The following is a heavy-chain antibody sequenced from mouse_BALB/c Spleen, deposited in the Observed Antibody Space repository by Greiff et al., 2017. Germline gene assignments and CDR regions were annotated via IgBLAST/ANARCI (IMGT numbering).Heavy chain of an antibody. Sequence: QVQLQQSGAELARPGASVKLSCKASGYTFTSYWMQWVKQRPGQGLEWIGAIYPGDGDTRYTQKYKGKATLTADKSSSTAYMQLSSLASEDSAVYYCARRTGYWYFDVWGAGTTVTVSS. CDR1: GYTFTSYW. D-gene: IGHD4-1*01. CDR2: IYPGDGDT. CDR3: ARRTGYWYFDV. J-gene: IGHJ1*01. V-gene: IGHV1-87*01.